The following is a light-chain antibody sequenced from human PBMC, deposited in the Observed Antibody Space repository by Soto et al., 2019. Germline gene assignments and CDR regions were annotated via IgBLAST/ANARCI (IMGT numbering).Light chain of an antibody. CDR1: QTFSSH. J-gene: IGKJ5*01. CDR3: QEPAYWPPVFA. Sequence: EIVLTQSPATLSLSPGERATLSCRASQTFSSHLAWYQQKPGQAPRLLLYDASKRATGIPARFSGSGSGTYFTLTISSSEPENFAVYDCQEPAYWPPVFACGQGARLE. V-gene: IGKV3-11*01. CDR2: DAS.